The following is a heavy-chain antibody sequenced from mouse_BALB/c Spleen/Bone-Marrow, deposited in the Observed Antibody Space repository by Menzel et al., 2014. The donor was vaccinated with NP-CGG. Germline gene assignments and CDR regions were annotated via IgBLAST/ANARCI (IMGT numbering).Heavy chain of an antibody. D-gene: IGHD2-1*01. CDR1: GFTFTSYW. V-gene: IGHV1S81*02. J-gene: IGHJ4*01. CDR3: ARDGNYRYAMDY. Sequence: VQLQQSGAELVKPGASVKLSCMASGFTFTSYWVHWVKQGPGQGPEWIGEINSSNGRTNYNEKFKSKATLTDDKSSSTAYMQLSSLTSEDSAVYYCARDGNYRYAMDYWGQGTSLTVSS. CDR2: INSSNGRT.